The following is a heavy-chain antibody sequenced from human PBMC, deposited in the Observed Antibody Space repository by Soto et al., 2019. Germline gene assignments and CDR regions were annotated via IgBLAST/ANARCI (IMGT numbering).Heavy chain of an antibody. D-gene: IGHD6-13*01. V-gene: IGHV1-69*02. J-gene: IGHJ3*02. Sequence: QVQLVQSGVEVKKPGSSVKVSCKASGGSLRTNTMFWVRQAPGQGLEWMGRIIPMFEIATYAQKFPGRVTFTADKATGTVYMEMISLTSDDTAIYFCGLGSWSDEVFDIWGQGTLVTVSS. CDR1: GGSLRTNT. CDR2: IIPMFEIA. CDR3: GLGSWSDEVFDI.